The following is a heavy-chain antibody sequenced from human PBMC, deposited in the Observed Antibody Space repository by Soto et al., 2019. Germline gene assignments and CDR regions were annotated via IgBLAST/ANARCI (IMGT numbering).Heavy chain of an antibody. CDR1: GFTFSHYW. V-gene: IGHV3-74*01. CDR2: INSDGSVS. D-gene: IGHD2-15*01. Sequence: EVKLVESGGGLVQPGGSLRLSCAASGFTFSHYWMYWVRQAPGKGLVWVSRINSDGSVSSYADSVKGRLTISRDNVKNTLYLQMTSLRAEDTAVYYCARGDCVGGTCYSLAGSFYYYMDVWGKGTTVTVFS. CDR3: ARGDCVGGTCYSLAGSFYYYMDV. J-gene: IGHJ6*03.